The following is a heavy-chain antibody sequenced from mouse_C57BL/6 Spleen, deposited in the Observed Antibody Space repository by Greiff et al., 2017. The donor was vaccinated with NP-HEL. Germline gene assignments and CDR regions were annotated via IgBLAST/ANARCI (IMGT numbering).Heavy chain of an antibody. V-gene: IGHV1-26*01. J-gene: IGHJ4*01. CDR2: INPNNGGT. CDR3: ARGPFMDY. Sequence: EVQLQQSGPELVKPGASVKISCKASGYTFTDYYMNWVKQSHGKSLEWIGDINPNNGGTSYNQKFKGKATLTVDKSSSTAYMELRSLTSEDSAVYYCARGPFMDYWGQGTSVTVSS. CDR1: GYTFTDYY.